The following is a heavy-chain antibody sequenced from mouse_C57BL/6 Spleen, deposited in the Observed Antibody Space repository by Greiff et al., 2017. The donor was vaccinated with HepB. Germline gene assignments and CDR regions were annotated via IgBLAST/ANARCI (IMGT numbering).Heavy chain of an antibody. Sequence: VQLQQSGAELMKPGASVKLSCKATGYTFTGYWIEWVKQRPGHGLEWIGEILPGSGSTNYNEKFKGKATFTADTSSNTAYMQLSSLTTEDSAIYYCASSIYYDYDEGDFDYWGQGTTLTVSS. J-gene: IGHJ2*01. V-gene: IGHV1-9*01. D-gene: IGHD2-4*01. CDR1: GYTFTGYW. CDR2: ILPGSGST. CDR3: ASSIYYDYDEGDFDY.